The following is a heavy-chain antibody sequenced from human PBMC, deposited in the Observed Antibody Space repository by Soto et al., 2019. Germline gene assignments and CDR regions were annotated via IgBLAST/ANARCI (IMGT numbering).Heavy chain of an antibody. D-gene: IGHD3-3*01. J-gene: IGHJ4*02. V-gene: IGHV1-18*01. CDR1: GYTFTSYG. Sequence: QVQLVQSGAEVKKPGASVKVSCKASGYTFTSYGISWVRQAPGQGLEWMGWISAYNGNTNYAQKLQGRVTMTTDTATSTAYMELRSLRSDDTAVYYCARDSDFWSGYPRGDFDYWGQGTLVTVSS. CDR3: ARDSDFWSGYPRGDFDY. CDR2: ISAYNGNT.